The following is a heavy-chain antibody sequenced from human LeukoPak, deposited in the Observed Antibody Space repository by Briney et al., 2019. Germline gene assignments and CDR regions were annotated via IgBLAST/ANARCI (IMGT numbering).Heavy chain of an antibody. Sequence: GGALRPSCAASGFTFSSYGMHWVRQAPGKGLEWGAFIRYEGSNKYYADSVKGRFTISRENSKKTLYLQMNSLRAEDPAVYYCARADSGSSRVHAFDIWGQGTMATASS. V-gene: IGHV3-30*02. D-gene: IGHD1-26*01. CDR1: GFTFSSYG. CDR2: IRYEGSNK. J-gene: IGHJ3*02. CDR3: ARADSGSSRVHAFDI.